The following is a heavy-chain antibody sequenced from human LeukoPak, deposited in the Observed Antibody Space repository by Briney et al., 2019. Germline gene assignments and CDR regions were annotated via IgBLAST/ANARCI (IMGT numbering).Heavy chain of an antibody. CDR2: SSVYNGNT. CDR1: GYTFMSYG. CDR3: AKGRRVDADDHFDY. V-gene: IGHV1-18*01. J-gene: IGHJ4*02. D-gene: IGHD1-1*01. Sequence: GAAVKVSCKASGYTFMSYGLHWLRQAPGQGLEWMGWSSVYNGNTEYAQKFQGRVTMTTDTTTSTAYMELRTLISDDTAVYYCAKGRRVDADDHFDYWGQGTLVTVSS.